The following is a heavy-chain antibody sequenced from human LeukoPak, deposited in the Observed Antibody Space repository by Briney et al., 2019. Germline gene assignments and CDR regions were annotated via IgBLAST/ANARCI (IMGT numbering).Heavy chain of an antibody. J-gene: IGHJ6*02. CDR3: AKAQVQLERRGYYHYYGMDV. CDR1: GFTFSNYA. CDR2: ISGSGGST. V-gene: IGHV3-23*01. Sequence: LSGGSLRLSCAASGFTFSNYAMSWVRQAPGKGLEWVSVISGSGGSTYYADSVKGRFTISRDNSKNTLYLQMNSLRAEDTAVYYCAKAQVQLERRGYYHYYGMDVWGQGTTITVSS. D-gene: IGHD1-1*01.